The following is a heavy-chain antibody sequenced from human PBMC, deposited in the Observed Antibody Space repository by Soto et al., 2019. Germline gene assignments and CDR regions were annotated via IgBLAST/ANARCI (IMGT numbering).Heavy chain of an antibody. V-gene: IGHV3-30-3*01. Sequence: QVQLVESGGGVVQPGRSLRLSCAASGFTFSSYSMHWVRQAPGKGLEWVAVISYDGSDIYYADSVKGRFTISRDNSKNTLYLQMNSLRAEDTAVYYCAREAGVYGSGSYGMDVWGQGTTVTVSS. J-gene: IGHJ6*02. CDR2: ISYDGSDI. CDR1: GFTFSSYS. CDR3: AREAGVYGSGSYGMDV. D-gene: IGHD3-10*01.